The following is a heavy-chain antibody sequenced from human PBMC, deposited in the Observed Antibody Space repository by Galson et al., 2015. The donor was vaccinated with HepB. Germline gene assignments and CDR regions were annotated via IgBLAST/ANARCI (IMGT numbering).Heavy chain of an antibody. CDR2: LSYDGNNK. CDR3: GKQYSSSWYPFQDLFDY. J-gene: IGHJ4*02. V-gene: IGHV3-30*18. Sequence: SLRLSCAASGFTFSSYGMHWVRQAPGKGLEWVAVLSYDGNNKYYADSVKGRFSISRDNFKNTLYLQMNSLRAEDTAVYYCGKQYSSSWYPFQDLFDYRGQGTLVTVSS. D-gene: IGHD6-13*01. CDR1: GFTFSSYG.